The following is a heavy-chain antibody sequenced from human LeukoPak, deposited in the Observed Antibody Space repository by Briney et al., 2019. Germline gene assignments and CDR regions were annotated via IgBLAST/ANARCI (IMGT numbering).Heavy chain of an antibody. V-gene: IGHV3-21*01. Sequence: PGGSLRLSCAASGFTFSSYSMNWVRQAPGEGLEWVSSISSSSSYIYYADSVKGRFTISRDNAKNSLYLQMNSLRAEDTAVYYCASWKSITIFGVVTRGGWFDPWGQGTLVTVSS. J-gene: IGHJ5*02. CDR3: ASWKSITIFGVVTRGGWFDP. CDR1: GFTFSSYS. CDR2: ISSSSSYI. D-gene: IGHD3-3*01.